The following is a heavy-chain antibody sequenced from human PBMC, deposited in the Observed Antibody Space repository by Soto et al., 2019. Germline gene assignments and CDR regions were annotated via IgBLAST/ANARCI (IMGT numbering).Heavy chain of an antibody. D-gene: IGHD5-12*01. V-gene: IGHV2-5*01. CDR2: IYWNGDK. J-gene: IGHJ4*02. CDR1: GFSISTSGEA. Sequence: QITLKESGPALVKSTQTLTLTCSLSGFSISTSGEAVGWIRQPPGKALEWLALIYWNGDKRYSPSLESRLTITKDTSKNQVVLLMTNLDTADTATYSCAHRPRTGSGYFYFEDWGQGSLVSVS. CDR3: AHRPRTGSGYFYFED.